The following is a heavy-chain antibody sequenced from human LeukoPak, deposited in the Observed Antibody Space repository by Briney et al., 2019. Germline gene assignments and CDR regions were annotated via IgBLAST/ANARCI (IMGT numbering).Heavy chain of an antibody. J-gene: IGHJ3*02. CDR2: IYYIGST. Sequence: PSETLSLTCIVSGGSISSYYWSWIRQPPGKGLEWIGYIYYIGSTNYNPSLKSRVTISVDTSKNQFSLKLSSVTAADTAVYYCARDYAFDIWGQGTMVTVSS. V-gene: IGHV4-59*01. CDR3: ARDYAFDI. CDR1: GGSISSYY.